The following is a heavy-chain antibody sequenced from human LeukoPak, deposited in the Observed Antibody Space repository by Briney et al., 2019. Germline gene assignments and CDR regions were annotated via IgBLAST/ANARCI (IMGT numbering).Heavy chain of an antibody. V-gene: IGHV1-69*13. D-gene: IGHD2-2*02. CDR2: IIPIFGTA. J-gene: IGHJ4*02. CDR1: GGTFSSYA. Sequence: GASVKVSCKASGGTFSSYAISWVRQAPGQGLEWMGGIIPIFGTANYAQKFQGRVTITADESTSTAYMELSSLRSEDTAVYYCAREGVVRGQPLLYRYYFDYWGQGTLVTVSS. CDR3: AREGVVRGQPLLYRYYFDY.